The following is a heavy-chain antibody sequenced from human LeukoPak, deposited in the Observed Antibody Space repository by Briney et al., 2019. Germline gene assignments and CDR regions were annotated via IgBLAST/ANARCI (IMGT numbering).Heavy chain of an antibody. CDR1: RGTLSSYA. D-gene: IGHD3-10*01. Sequence: SVNVSCKASRGTLSSYAISWVRQAPGQGLEWMGRIIPIFGTANYAQKFQGRVKITADKSTSTAYMELSSLRSEDTAVYYCARGRFGRGAFDIWGQGTMVTVSS. V-gene: IGHV1-69*06. CDR3: ARGRFGRGAFDI. CDR2: IIPIFGTA. J-gene: IGHJ3*02.